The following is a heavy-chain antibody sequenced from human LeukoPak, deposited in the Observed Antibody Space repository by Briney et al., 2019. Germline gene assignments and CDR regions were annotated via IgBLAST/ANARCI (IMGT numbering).Heavy chain of an antibody. CDR3: ARENSDYENYYYYMDV. D-gene: IGHD5-12*01. CDR2: IKQDGSEK. Sequence: GGSLRLSCAASGFTFSSYWMSWVRQAPGEGLEWVANIKQDGSEKYYVDSVKGRFTISRDNAKNSLYLQMNSLRAEDTAVCYCARENSDYENYYYYMDVCGKGTTVTVSS. J-gene: IGHJ6*03. V-gene: IGHV3-7*01. CDR1: GFTFSSYW.